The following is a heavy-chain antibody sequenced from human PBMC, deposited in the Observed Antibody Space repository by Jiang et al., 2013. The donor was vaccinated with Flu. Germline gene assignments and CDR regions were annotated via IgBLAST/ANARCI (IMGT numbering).Heavy chain of an antibody. CDR1: GFTFSDYY. V-gene: IGHV3-21*01. CDR2: ISSSSSYI. Sequence: RLSCAASGFTFSDYYMNWVRQAPGKGLEWVSSISSSSSYIYYADSVKGRFTISRDNAKNSLYLQMNSLRAEDTAVYYCARDEMATISYWGQGTLVTVSS. CDR3: ARDEMATISY. D-gene: IGHD5-24*01. J-gene: IGHJ4*02.